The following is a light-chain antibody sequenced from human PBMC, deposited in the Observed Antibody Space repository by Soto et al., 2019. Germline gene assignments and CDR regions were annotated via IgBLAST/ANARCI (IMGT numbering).Light chain of an antibody. CDR1: QSVLYSSSNKNY. CDR3: QQYYSTPLT. Sequence: DIVMTQSPDSLAVSLGERATINCKSSQSVLYSSSNKNYLAWYQQKPGQPPKLLIYWASTRESGVPDRFSGSGSGTDFTLTISSLLAEDVAVYYCQQYYSTPLTFGGGTMVEIK. V-gene: IGKV4-1*01. CDR2: WAS. J-gene: IGKJ4*01.